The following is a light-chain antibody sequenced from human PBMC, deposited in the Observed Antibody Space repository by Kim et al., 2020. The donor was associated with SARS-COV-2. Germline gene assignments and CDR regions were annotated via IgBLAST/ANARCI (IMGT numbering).Light chain of an antibody. J-gene: IGLJ3*02. CDR2: GKN. Sequence: AVGQTVRITCQGNSLRNYYADWSQQKPGQAPVVVIYGKNNRPAGIPDRFSGSSSGDTASLTITGAQAEDEAVYYCNSRDTSGHLWVFGGGTQLTVL. CDR3: NSRDTSGHLWV. CDR1: SLRNYY. V-gene: IGLV3-19*01.